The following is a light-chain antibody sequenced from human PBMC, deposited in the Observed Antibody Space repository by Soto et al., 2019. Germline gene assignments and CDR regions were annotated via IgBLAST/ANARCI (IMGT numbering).Light chain of an antibody. CDR3: FSFTTDWTHV. Sequence: QSALTQPPSASGFPGQSVTISCTGTNSDVGYYDYVSWYQQHPGKAPKLVIYEVSNRPSGVSNRFSGSKSGTAASLTISGLQTEDEADYFCFSFTTDWTHVFGTGTKVTVL. J-gene: IGLJ1*01. CDR1: NSDVGYYDY. V-gene: IGLV2-14*01. CDR2: EVS.